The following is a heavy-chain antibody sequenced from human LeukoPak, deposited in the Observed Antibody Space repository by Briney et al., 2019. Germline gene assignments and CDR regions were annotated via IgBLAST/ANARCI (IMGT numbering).Heavy chain of an antibody. V-gene: IGHV4-39*07. CDR1: GGSISSSSYY. CDR3: ARDFEVPTHAVNWFDP. CDR2: IYYSGST. Sequence: SETLSLTCTVSGGSISSSSYYWGWIRQPPGKGLEWIGSIYYSGSTYYNPSLKSRVTISVDTSKNQFSLKLSSVTAADTAVYYCARDFEVPTHAVNWFDPWGQGTLVTVSS. D-gene: IGHD2-2*01. J-gene: IGHJ5*02.